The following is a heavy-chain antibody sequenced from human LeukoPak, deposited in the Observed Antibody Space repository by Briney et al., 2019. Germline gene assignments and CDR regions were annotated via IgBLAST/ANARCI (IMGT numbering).Heavy chain of an antibody. CDR1: GYTFISYY. CDR3: ARGDIDSSGHYY. CDR2: INPSGDTT. J-gene: IGHJ4*02. V-gene: IGHV1-46*01. Sequence: ASVKVSCKASGYTFISYYMHWVRQAPGQGLEWMGIINPSGDTTTYAQKFQGRVTMTRDTSTSTVYMELSSLRSEDTAVYYCARGDIDSSGHYYWGQGTLVTVSS. D-gene: IGHD3-22*01.